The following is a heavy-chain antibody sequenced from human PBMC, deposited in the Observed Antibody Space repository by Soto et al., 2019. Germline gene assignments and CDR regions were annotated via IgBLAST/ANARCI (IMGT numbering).Heavy chain of an antibody. CDR1: GGTFSSYA. V-gene: IGHV1-69*13. CDR3: ARASLGYCSGGSCYHGDY. Sequence: SVKVSCKASGGTFSSYAISWVRQAPGQGLEWMGGIIPIFGTANYAQKFQGRVTITADESTSTAYMELSSLRSEDTAVYYCARASLGYCSGGSCYHGDYWGQGTLVTVSS. D-gene: IGHD2-15*01. J-gene: IGHJ4*02. CDR2: IIPIFGTA.